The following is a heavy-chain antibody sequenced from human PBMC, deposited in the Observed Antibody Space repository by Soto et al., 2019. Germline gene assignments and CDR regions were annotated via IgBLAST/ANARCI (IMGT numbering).Heavy chain of an antibody. D-gene: IGHD2-2*01. CDR3: ARVVPGAEAWFGP. CDR2: INPNNGDT. J-gene: IGHJ5*02. Sequence: ASVKVSCKASGYTFTGYYMHWVRQAPGQGLEWMGWINPNNGDTKYAQKFQGRVTMTTDTSTTTASMELRRLRSDDTAVYYCARVVPGAEAWFGPWGQGTLVTVSS. CDR1: GYTFTGYY. V-gene: IGHV1-2*02.